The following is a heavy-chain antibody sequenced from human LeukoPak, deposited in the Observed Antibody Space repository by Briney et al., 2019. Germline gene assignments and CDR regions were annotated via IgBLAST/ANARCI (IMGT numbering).Heavy chain of an antibody. D-gene: IGHD3-10*01. CDR2: ISYDGSNK. CDR3: ARDRHYYGSGSYHRFDY. V-gene: IGHV3-30*03. CDR1: GFTFSSYG. J-gene: IGHJ4*02. Sequence: GGSLRLSCAASGFTFSSYGMHWVRQAPGKGLEWVAVISYDGSNKYYADSVKGRFTISRDDSKNTLYLQMNSLRAEDTAVYYCARDRHYYGSGSYHRFDYWGQGTLVTVSS.